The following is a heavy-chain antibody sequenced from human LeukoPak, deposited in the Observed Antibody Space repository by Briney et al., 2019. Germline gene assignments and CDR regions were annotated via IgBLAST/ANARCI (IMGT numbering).Heavy chain of an antibody. Sequence: GGSLRLSCAASGFTFSNYWMSWVRQAPGKGLEWLANIKQDGSEQYYVDSVKGRFTISRDNAKNSLYLQMNSLRAEDTAVYYCARVAEAAAFDSWGQGTLVTVSS. CDR2: IKQDGSEQ. V-gene: IGHV3-7*01. CDR1: GFTFSNYW. J-gene: IGHJ4*02. D-gene: IGHD6-13*01. CDR3: ARVAEAAAFDS.